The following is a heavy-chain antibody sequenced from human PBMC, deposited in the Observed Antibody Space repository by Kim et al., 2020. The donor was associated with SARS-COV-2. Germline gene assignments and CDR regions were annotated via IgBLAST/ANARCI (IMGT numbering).Heavy chain of an antibody. D-gene: IGHD2-2*01. CDR2: ISGNGDIT. Sequence: GGSLRLSCAASGFTFDNFAMSWVRQSPGRGLEWVSTISGNGDITFYADSVKGRFTLSRDNSMSTVYLQMNSLRAEDTALYYCAKGDCNSVRCYTKDCWG. J-gene: IGHJ4*01. CDR3: AKGDCNSVRCYTKDC. CDR1: GFTFDNFA. V-gene: IGHV3-23*01.